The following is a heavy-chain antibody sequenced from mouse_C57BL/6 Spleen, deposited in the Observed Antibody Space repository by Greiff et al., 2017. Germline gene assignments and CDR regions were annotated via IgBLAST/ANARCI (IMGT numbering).Heavy chain of an antibody. Sequence: QVQLQQPGAELVMPGASVKLSCKASGYTFTSYWMHWVKQRPGQGLEWIGEIDPSDSYTNYNQKFKGKSTLTVDKSSSAAYLQLSRLTSEDSAVYYCARGGTCGSSYGYFDVWGTGTTVTVAS. CDR3: ARGGTCGSSYGYFDV. D-gene: IGHD1-1*01. CDR2: IDPSDSYT. CDR1: GYTFTSYW. V-gene: IGHV1-69*01. J-gene: IGHJ1*03.